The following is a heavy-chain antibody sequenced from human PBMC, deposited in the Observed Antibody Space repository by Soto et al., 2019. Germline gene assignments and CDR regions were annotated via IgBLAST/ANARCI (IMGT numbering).Heavy chain of an antibody. J-gene: IGHJ4*02. CDR3: ARSGDNYNVLDF. Sequence: KAGGSLRLSCEASGFRFSDYYMSWIRQAPGKGLEWLSYSSNSGTYTRYADSVKGRFSISRDNAKNSLYLQINSLRGEDTAIYYCARSGDNYNVLDFWGKGTPVTVSS. D-gene: IGHD3-10*02. CDR2: SSNSGTYT. V-gene: IGHV3-11*06. CDR1: GFRFSDYY.